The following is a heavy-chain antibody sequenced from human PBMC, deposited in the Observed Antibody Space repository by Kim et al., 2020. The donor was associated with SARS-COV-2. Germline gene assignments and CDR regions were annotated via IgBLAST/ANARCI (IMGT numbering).Heavy chain of an antibody. J-gene: IGHJ3*02. CDR1: GFTFRNYA. D-gene: IGHD2-8*01. CDR2: IGGSGDTT. V-gene: IGHV3-23*01. Sequence: GGSLRLSCVASGFTFRNYAINWVRQAPGKGLEWVSSIGGSGDTTNYADSVKGRFTISRDNSKVSLYLQMDNLRLDDTAIYYCAKRGPYGNGAFDIWGQGTVVTVSS. CDR3: AKRGPYGNGAFDI.